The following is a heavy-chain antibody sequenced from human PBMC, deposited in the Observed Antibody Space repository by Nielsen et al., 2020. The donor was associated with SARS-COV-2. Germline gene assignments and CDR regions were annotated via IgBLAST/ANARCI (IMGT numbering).Heavy chain of an antibody. J-gene: IGHJ6*02. V-gene: IGHV3-33*08. CDR2: IWYDGSNK. CDR1: GFTFSSYG. Sequence: GGSLRLSCVASGFTFSSYGMHWVRQAPGKGLEWVAVIWYDGSNKYYADSVKGRFTISRDNAKNSLYLQMNSLRAEDTAVYYCARDSGDTAMNYYYYYGMDVWGQGTTVTVSS. CDR3: ARDSGDTAMNYYYYYGMDV. D-gene: IGHD5-18*01.